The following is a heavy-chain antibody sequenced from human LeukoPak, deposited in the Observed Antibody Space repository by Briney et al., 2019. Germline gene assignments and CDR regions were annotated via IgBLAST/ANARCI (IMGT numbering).Heavy chain of an antibody. D-gene: IGHD1-26*01. V-gene: IGHV3-30*02. CDR1: GFTFSSYG. Sequence: GGSLRLSCAASGFTFSSYGMHWVRQAPGKGLEWVTFIRYDGSIKYYADSVKGRFTISRDNSKNTLYLQMNSLRAEDTAIYYCAKEYTGTFSPFPSYFDNWGQGTLVTVSS. J-gene: IGHJ4*02. CDR3: AKEYTGTFSPFPSYFDN. CDR2: IRYDGSIK.